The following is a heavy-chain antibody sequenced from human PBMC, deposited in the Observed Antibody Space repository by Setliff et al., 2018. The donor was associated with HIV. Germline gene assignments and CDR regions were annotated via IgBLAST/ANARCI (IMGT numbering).Heavy chain of an antibody. CDR1: GFTFDDYG. Sequence: LRLSCAASGFTFDDYGMSWVRQAPGKGLEWVSGINWNGGSTGYADSVKGRFTISRDNAKNSLYLRMNSLRAEDTAIYYCAKGKNWFDFWGQGTLVTVSS. CDR3: AKGKNWFDF. V-gene: IGHV3-20*04. CDR2: INWNGGST. J-gene: IGHJ5*01.